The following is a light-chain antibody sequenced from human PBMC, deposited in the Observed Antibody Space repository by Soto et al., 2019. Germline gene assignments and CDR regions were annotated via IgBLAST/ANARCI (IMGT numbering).Light chain of an antibody. Sequence: QSVLTQPASVSGSPGQSITISCTGKSSDVDGYNYVSWYRQHPGKAPKLMIFGISNRPSGVSNRFSGSKSGNTASLTISGLQAEDEADYYCSSYTSSSTVFGTGTRSPS. J-gene: IGLJ1*01. CDR3: SSYTSSSTV. V-gene: IGLV2-14*01. CDR2: GIS. CDR1: SSDVDGYNY.